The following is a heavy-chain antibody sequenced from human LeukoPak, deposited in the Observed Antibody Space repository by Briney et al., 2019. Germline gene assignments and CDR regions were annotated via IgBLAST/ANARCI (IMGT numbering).Heavy chain of an antibody. V-gene: IGHV1-18*01. CDR3: ARVEAGIAVAGTQNFDY. Sequence: ASVKVSCKASGYTFTNYGISWVRQAPGQGLEWMGWISAYNGNTNYAQKLQGRVTMTTDTSTSTAYMELRSLRSDDTAVYYCARVEAGIAVAGTQNFDYWGQGTLVTVPS. J-gene: IGHJ4*02. D-gene: IGHD6-19*01. CDR2: ISAYNGNT. CDR1: GYTFTNYG.